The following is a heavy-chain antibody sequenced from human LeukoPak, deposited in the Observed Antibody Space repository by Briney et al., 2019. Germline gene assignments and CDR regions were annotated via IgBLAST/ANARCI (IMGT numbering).Heavy chain of an antibody. D-gene: IGHD6-13*01. J-gene: IGHJ3*02. CDR1: GYTFTSYA. V-gene: IGHV1-3*01. CDR3: ARSSSWASDAFDI. Sequence: ASVKVSCKASGYTFTSYAMHWVRQAPGQRLEWMGWINAGNGNTKYSQKLQGRVTMTTDTSTSTAYMELRSLRSDDTAVYYCARSSSWASDAFDIWGQGTMVTVSS. CDR2: INAGNGNT.